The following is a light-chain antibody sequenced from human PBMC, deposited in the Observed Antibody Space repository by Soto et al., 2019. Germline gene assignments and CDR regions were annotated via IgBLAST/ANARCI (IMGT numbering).Light chain of an antibody. J-gene: IGKJ4*01. Sequence: DIQMTQSPSSLSASVGDRVTITCRASQSISSYLNWYQQKPGKAPKPLIYAASTLQSGVPSRFSGSGPGTEFNLTISSLQSEDFAVYYCQQYNNWPRATFGGGTKVDIK. CDR2: AAS. CDR1: QSISSY. CDR3: QQYNNWPRAT. V-gene: IGKV1-27*01.